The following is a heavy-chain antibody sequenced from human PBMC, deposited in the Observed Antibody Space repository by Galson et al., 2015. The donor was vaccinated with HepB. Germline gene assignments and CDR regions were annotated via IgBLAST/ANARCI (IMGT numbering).Heavy chain of an antibody. CDR3: ARDLWELRSDRSGIAAAGTDY. V-gene: IGHV3-48*02. Sequence: SLRLSCAASGFTFSSYSMNWVRQAPGKGLEWVSYISSSSTIYYADSVKGRFTISRDNAKNSLYLQMNSLRDEDTAVYYCARDLWELRSDRSGIAAAGTDYWGQGTLVTVSS. CDR1: GFTFSSYS. J-gene: IGHJ4*02. D-gene: IGHD6-13*01. CDR2: ISSSSTI.